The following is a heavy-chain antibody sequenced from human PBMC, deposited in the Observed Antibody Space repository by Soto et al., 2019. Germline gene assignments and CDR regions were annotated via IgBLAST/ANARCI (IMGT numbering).Heavy chain of an antibody. D-gene: IGHD1-26*01. V-gene: IGHV1-46*01. CDR1: GYTFTSYY. CDR2: INPSGGSA. Sequence: QVQLVQSGAEVKKPGASVKVSCKASGYTFTSYYMHWVRQAPGQGLEWMGIINPSGGSASYAQKFQGRVTMTRDTSTSTVYMELSSLRSEDTAVYYCARYIVGATFDYWGQGTLVTVSS. CDR3: ARYIVGATFDY. J-gene: IGHJ4*02.